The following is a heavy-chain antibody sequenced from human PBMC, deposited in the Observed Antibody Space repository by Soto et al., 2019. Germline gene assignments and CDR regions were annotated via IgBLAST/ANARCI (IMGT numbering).Heavy chain of an antibody. V-gene: IGHV3-30*18. CDR3: AKDGTYSSGWYGGFGY. D-gene: IGHD6-19*01. J-gene: IGHJ4*02. CDR2: ISYDGSNK. CDR1: GFTFSSYG. Sequence: GGSLRLSCAASGFTFSSYGMHWVRQAPGKGLEWVAVISYDGSNKYYADSVKGRFTISRDNSKNTLYLQMNSLRAEDTAVYYCAKDGTYSSGWYGGFGYWGPGTMVTVYS.